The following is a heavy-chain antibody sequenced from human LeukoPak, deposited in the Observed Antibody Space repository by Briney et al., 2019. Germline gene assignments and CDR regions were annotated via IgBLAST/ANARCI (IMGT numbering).Heavy chain of an antibody. CDR1: GDSIGSYY. CDR3: ARHRYGDVYYFDL. CDR2: IYYTGST. V-gene: IGHV4-59*08. Sequence: PSETLSLTCTVSGDSIGSYYWSWIRQPPGKGLEWIGYIYYTGSTNYNPYLKCRVTISVDTSKNQFSLRVKSVTAADTAVYYCARHRYGDVYYFDLWGPGTLVTVSS. D-gene: IGHD3-16*01. J-gene: IGHJ4*02.